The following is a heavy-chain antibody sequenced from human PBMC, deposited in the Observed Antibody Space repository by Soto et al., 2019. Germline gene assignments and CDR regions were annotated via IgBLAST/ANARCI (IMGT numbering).Heavy chain of an antibody. J-gene: IGHJ4*02. CDR1: GYSFTSYW. CDR3: ARPNHDYGDSIDLDY. Sequence: GESLKISCKGSGYSFTSYWIGWVRQMPGKGLEWMGIIYPGDSDTRYSPSFQGQVTISADKSISTAYLQWSSLKASDTAMYYCARPNHDYGDSIDLDYWGQGTLVTVSS. V-gene: IGHV5-51*01. D-gene: IGHD4-17*01. CDR2: IYPGDSDT.